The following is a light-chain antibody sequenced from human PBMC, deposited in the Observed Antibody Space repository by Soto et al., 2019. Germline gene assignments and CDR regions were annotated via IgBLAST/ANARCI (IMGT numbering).Light chain of an antibody. J-gene: IGLJ2*01. CDR1: SSDVGGHNY. V-gene: IGLV2-14*03. CDR3: SLYSDSSNVV. CDR2: NVD. Sequence: QSALTQVASVSASPGQSITISCTGTSSDVGGHNYVSWYQQHPGNAPKAMIYNVDYQHSGISARFSGSQSGNTASLTLSGLQAEDEAYYYCSLYSDSSNVVFGGGTKVTVL.